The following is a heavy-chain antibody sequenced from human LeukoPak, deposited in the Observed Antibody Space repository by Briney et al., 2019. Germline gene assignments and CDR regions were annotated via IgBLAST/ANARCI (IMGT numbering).Heavy chain of an antibody. V-gene: IGHV4-34*01. CDR1: GGSFSGYY. Sequence: SETLSLTCAVYGGSFSGYYWSWIRQPPGKRLEWIGEINHSGSTNYNPSLKSRVTISVDTSKNQFSLKLSSVTAADTAVYYCARGSDMAASGDFDYWGQGTLVTVSS. CDR3: ARGSDMAASGDFDY. J-gene: IGHJ4*02. D-gene: IGHD5-24*01. CDR2: INHSGST.